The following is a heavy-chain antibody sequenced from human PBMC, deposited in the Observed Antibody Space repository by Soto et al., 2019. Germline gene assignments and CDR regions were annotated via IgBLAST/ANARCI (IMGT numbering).Heavy chain of an antibody. J-gene: IGHJ5*02. D-gene: IGHD3-22*01. CDR1: AGSISSYY. CDR2: IYYSGST. Sequence: TSETLSLTCTFSAGSISSYYWSWLRQPPGKGLEWIGYIYYSGSTTYNPSLKSRVTISVDTSKNQFYLKLSSVTAADTAVYYCARLGAYYQSLDPWGPGTLVTVSS. CDR3: ARLGAYYQSLDP. V-gene: IGHV4-59*08.